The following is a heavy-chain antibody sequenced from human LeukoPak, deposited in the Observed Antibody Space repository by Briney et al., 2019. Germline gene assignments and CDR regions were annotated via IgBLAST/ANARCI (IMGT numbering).Heavy chain of an antibody. CDR2: ISSSGSTI. V-gene: IGHV3-11*04. D-gene: IGHD6-6*01. CDR3: AKDPRFHSSSPIY. CDR1: GFTFSDYY. J-gene: IGHJ4*02. Sequence: PGGSLRLSCAASGFTFSDYYMSWIRQAPGKGLEWVSYISSSGSTIYYADSVKGRFTISRDNAKNSLYLQMNSLRAEDTAVYYCAKDPRFHSSSPIYWGQGTLVTVSS.